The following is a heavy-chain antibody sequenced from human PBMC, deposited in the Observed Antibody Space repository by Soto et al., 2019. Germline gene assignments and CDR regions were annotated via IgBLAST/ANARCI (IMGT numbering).Heavy chain of an antibody. CDR3: AKLGAYSSSSYFDY. CDR1: GFTFSSYA. CDR2: ISGSGGST. V-gene: IGHV3-23*01. Sequence: PGGSLRLSCAASGFTFSSYAMSWVRQAPGKGLEWVSAISGSGGSTYYADSVKGRFTISRDNSKNTLYLQMNSLRAEDTAVDYCAKLGAYSSSSYFDYWGQGPLVTVSS. D-gene: IGHD6-6*01. J-gene: IGHJ4*02.